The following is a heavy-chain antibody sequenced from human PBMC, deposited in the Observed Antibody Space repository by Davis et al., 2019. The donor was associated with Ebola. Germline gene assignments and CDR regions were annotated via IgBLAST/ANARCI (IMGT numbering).Heavy chain of an antibody. CDR1: GGSISSGGYS. J-gene: IGHJ5*02. CDR3: ARGYSNWFDP. CDR2: INHSGST. D-gene: IGHD1-26*01. Sequence: MPSETLSLTCAVSGGSISSGGYSWSWIRQPPGKGLEWIGEINHSGSTNYNPSLKSRVTISVDTSKNQFSLKLSSVTAADTAVYYCARGYSNWFDPWGQGTLVTVSS. V-gene: IGHV4-34*01.